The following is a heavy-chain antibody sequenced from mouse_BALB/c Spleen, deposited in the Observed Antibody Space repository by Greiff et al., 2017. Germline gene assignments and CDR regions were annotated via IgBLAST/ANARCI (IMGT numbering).Heavy chain of an antibody. CDR3: ARRGLHYYAMDY. V-gene: IGHV5-6*02. CDR1: GFTFSSYG. Sequence: EVKLQESGGDLVKPGGSLKLSCAASGFTFSSYGMSWVRQTPDKRLEWVATISSGGSYTYYPDSVKGRFTISRDNAKNTLYLQMSSLKSEDTAMYYCARRGLHYYAMDYWGQGTSVTVSS. J-gene: IGHJ4*01. CDR2: ISSGGSYT.